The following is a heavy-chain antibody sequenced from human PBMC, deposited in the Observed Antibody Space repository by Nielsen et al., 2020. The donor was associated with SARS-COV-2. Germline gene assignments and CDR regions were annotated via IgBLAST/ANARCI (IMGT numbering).Heavy chain of an antibody. Sequence: ASVPVSCKASGYTFTSYDINWVRQATGQGLEWMGWMNPNSGNTGYAQKFQGRVTMTRNTSISTAYMELSSLRSEDTAVYYCASGYSGWAYDAFDIWGQGTMVTVSS. D-gene: IGHD6-19*01. CDR3: ASGYSGWAYDAFDI. CDR2: MNPNSGNT. J-gene: IGHJ3*02. V-gene: IGHV1-8*01. CDR1: GYTFTSYD.